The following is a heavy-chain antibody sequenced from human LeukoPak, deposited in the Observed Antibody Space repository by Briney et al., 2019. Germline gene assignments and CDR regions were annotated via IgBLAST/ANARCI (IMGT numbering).Heavy chain of an antibody. Sequence: GASVKVSCKASGYTFTSYYMHWVRQAPGQGLEWMGIINPSGGSTSYAQKLQGRVTMTTDTSTSTAYMELRSLRSDDTAVYYCARGRGSLPSYYYGMDVWGQGTTVTVSS. CDR2: INPSGGST. J-gene: IGHJ6*02. CDR1: GYTFTSYY. V-gene: IGHV1-46*01. D-gene: IGHD1-26*01. CDR3: ARGRGSLPSYYYGMDV.